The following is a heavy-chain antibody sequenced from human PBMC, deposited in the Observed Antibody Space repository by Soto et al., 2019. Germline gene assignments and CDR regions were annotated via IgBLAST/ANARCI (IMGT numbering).Heavy chain of an antibody. V-gene: IGHV4-31*11. CDR2: IHYSGRT. J-gene: IGHJ5*02. CDR1: GGSTTSGAYY. CDR3: ARYYFDSSGYSNWFDP. D-gene: IGHD3-22*01. Sequence: PSETLSLTCAVSGGSTTSGAYYWTWIRQHPGKGLEWIAYIHYSGRTYYNPSLKSRVTISVDTSNNQFSLKLSSVTAADTAVYYCARYYFDSSGYSNWFDPWGQGTLVTVSS.